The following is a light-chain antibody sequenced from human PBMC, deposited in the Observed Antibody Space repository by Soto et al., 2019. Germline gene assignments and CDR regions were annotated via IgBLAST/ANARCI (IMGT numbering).Light chain of an antibody. V-gene: IGLV2-14*01. CDR1: SSDVGAYTY. Sequence: QSVLTQPRSVSGSPGQSVTISCTGTSSDVGAYTYVSWFQQHPGKAPKLMIYEVSNRPSGVSNRFSGSKSGNTASLTISGLQAEDEADYYCSSYTSSSTRVFGGGTQLTVL. CDR3: SSYTSSSTRV. J-gene: IGLJ3*02. CDR2: EVS.